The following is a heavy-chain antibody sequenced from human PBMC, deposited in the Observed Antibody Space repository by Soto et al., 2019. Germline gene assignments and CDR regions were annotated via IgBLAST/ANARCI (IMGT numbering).Heavy chain of an antibody. D-gene: IGHD3-22*01. J-gene: IGHJ6*02. CDR2: IYYSGST. CDR3: ARMIYDSSGYFLKRDYYYYYGMDV. Sequence: QVQLQESGPGLVKPSQTLSLTCTVSGGSISSGDYYWSWIRQPPGKGLEWIGYIYYSGSTYYNPSLKSRVTISVDTSKNQFSLKLSSVTAADTAVYYCARMIYDSSGYFLKRDYYYYYGMDVWGQGTTVTVSS. CDR1: GGSISSGDYY. V-gene: IGHV4-30-4*01.